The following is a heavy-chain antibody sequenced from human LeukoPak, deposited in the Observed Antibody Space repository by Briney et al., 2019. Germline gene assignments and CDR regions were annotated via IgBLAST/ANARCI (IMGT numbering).Heavy chain of an antibody. J-gene: IGHJ4*02. D-gene: IGHD5-18*01. Sequence: PRGSLRLSCAASGFTFSNYAMSWVRQAPGEGLEWVSAISGSGGYTYYADSVRGRFTISRDNSKNTLYLQMTSLRAEEPAVYFCAKDFDVDTAIISYFDCWGPGTLVTVSS. V-gene: IGHV3-23*01. CDR2: ISGSGGYT. CDR3: AKDFDVDTAIISYFDC. CDR1: GFTFSNYA.